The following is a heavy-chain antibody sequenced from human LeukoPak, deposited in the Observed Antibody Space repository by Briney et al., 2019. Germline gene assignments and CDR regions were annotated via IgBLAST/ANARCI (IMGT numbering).Heavy chain of an antibody. V-gene: IGHV4-59*08. CDR2: IYYSGST. CDR3: ARGRGVPPSYYYYGMDV. D-gene: IGHD3-10*01. Sequence: SETLSLTCTVSGGSISSYYWSWIRQPPGKGLEWIGYIYYSGSTNYNPSLESRVTISVDTSKNQFSLKLSSVTAADTAVYYCARGRGVPPSYYYYGMDVWGQGTTVTVSS. CDR1: GGSISSYY. J-gene: IGHJ6*02.